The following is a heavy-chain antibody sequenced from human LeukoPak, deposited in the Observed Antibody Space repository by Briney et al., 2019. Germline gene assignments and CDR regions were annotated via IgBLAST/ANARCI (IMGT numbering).Heavy chain of an antibody. D-gene: IGHD2-2*01. J-gene: IGHJ4*02. CDR1: RFTFRNYA. CDR2: ITENGDNT. V-gene: IGHV3-23*01. CDR3: ARDANWRPAAD. Sequence: GGSLRLSCAASRFTFRNYAMSWVRQAPGKGLEWVSSITENGDNTYYGDSVDGRFTISRDNSKDTLYLQMNSLRAEDTAIYFCARDANWRPAADWGQGTLVTVSS.